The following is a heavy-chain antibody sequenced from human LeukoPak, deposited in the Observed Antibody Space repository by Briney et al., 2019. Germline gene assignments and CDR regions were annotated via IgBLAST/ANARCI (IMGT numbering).Heavy chain of an antibody. Sequence: ASVKVSCKASGYTFTGYYMHWVRQAPGQGLEWMGWINPNSGGTNYAQKFQGRVTMTRDTSISTAYMELSRLRSDDTAVYYCARVYSSSTSCWGYFDYWGQGTLVTVSS. CDR2: INPNSGGT. D-gene: IGHD2-2*01. CDR3: ARVYSSSTSCWGYFDY. CDR1: GYTFTGYY. V-gene: IGHV1-2*02. J-gene: IGHJ4*02.